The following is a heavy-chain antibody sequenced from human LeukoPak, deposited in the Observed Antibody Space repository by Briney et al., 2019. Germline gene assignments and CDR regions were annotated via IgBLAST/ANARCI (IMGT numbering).Heavy chain of an antibody. J-gene: IGHJ4*02. Sequence: ASVKVSCKVSGGTFSSYAISWVRQAPGQGLEWMGRIIPILGIANYAQKFQGRVTITADKSTSTAYMELSSLRSEDTAVYYCARVDTAMVIDYWGQGTLVTVSS. CDR2: IIPILGIA. CDR3: ARVDTAMVIDY. V-gene: IGHV1-69*04. D-gene: IGHD5-18*01. CDR1: GGTFSSYA.